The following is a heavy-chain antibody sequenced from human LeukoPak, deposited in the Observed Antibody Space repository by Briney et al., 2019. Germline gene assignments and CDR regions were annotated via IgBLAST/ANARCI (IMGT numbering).Heavy chain of an antibody. J-gene: IGHJ4*02. CDR2: IVPIFATT. CDR3: ARVLNQNFDY. Sequence: SVKVSCKASGGTFSSYAISWVRQAPGQGLEWMGGIVPIFATTNYAQKFQGRVTLTADESTGTAYMELSSLTSEDTAVYYCARVLNQNFDYWGQGTLVTVSS. CDR1: GGTFSSYA. V-gene: IGHV1-69*13.